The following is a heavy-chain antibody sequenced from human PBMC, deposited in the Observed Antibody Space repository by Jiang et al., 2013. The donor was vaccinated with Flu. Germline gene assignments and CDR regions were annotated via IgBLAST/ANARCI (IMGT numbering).Heavy chain of an antibody. CDR2: TYYRSKWYN. CDR3: ASSGVGATSGLDY. D-gene: IGHD1-26*01. V-gene: IGHV6-1*01. Sequence: NSAAWNWIRQSPSRGLEWLGRTYYRSKWYNDYAVSVKSRITINPDTSKNQFSLQLNSVTPEDTAVYYCASSGVGATSGLDYWGQGTLVTVSS. CDR1: NSAA. J-gene: IGHJ4*02.